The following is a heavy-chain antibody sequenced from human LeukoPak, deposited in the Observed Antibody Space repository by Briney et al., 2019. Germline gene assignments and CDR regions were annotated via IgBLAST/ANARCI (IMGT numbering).Heavy chain of an antibody. J-gene: IGHJ4*02. CDR2: IIPILGIA. CDR1: GGTFSSYT. Sequence: SVKVSCKASGGTFSSYTISWVRQAPGQGLEWMGRIIPILGIANYAQKFQGRVTITADESTSTAYMELSSLRSEDTAVYYCAREAVVPAAIVGPFDYWGQGTLVTVSS. V-gene: IGHV1-69*04. D-gene: IGHD2-2*01. CDR3: AREAVVPAAIVGPFDY.